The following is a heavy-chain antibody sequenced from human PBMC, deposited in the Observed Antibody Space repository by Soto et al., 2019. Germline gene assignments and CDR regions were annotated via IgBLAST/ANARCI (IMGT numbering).Heavy chain of an antibody. J-gene: IGHJ6*02. Sequence: QVQLVQSGAEVKKPGSSVKVSCKASGGTFSSCAISWVRQAPGQGLEWMGGIIPIFGTANYAQKFQGRVTITADESTSTAYMELSSLRSEDTAVYYCARTYCGGDCYPDSYYYYGMDVWGQGTTVTVSS. CDR2: IIPIFGTA. CDR3: ARTYCGGDCYPDSYYYYGMDV. D-gene: IGHD2-21*02. V-gene: IGHV1-69*12. CDR1: GGTFSSCA.